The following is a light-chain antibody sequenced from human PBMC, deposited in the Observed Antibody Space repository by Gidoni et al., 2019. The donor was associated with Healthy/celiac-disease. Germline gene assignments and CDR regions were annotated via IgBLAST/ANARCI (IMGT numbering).Light chain of an antibody. CDR1: QSISSY. J-gene: IGKJ1*01. Sequence: DLQMTQSPSSLSASVGHRVTITCRASQSISSYLNWYQQKPGKAPKLLIYAASSLHSGVPSRFSGSGSGTDFTLTISSLQPEDFATYYCQQSYSTLWTFGQGTKVEIK. CDR2: AAS. V-gene: IGKV1-39*01. CDR3: QQSYSTLWT.